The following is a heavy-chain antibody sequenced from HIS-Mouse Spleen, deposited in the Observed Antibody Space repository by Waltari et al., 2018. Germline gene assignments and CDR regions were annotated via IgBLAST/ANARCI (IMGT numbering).Heavy chain of an antibody. J-gene: IGHJ2*01. CDR2: IYSGGST. CDR3: ARDHGDSSSWYWYFDL. CDR1: GFTVSRNY. Sequence: EVQLVETGGGLIQPGGSLRLSCAASGFTVSRNYRSWVRQAPGKGLEWVSGIYSGGSTYYADSVKGRFTISRDNSKNTLYLQMNSLRAEDTAVYYCARDHGDSSSWYWYFDLWGRGTLVTVSS. V-gene: IGHV3-53*02. D-gene: IGHD6-13*01.